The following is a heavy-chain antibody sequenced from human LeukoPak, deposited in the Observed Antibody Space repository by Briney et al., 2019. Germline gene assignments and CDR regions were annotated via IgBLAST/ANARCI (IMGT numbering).Heavy chain of an antibody. J-gene: IGHJ4*02. CDR1: GFTFDSNV. CDR2: ISYDGTTK. Sequence: GGSLRLSWVASGFTFDSNVMNWVRQAPAKGLEWVAFISYDGTTKFYAVSVKGRFTISRDSSKNILYLQMNSLRTEDTAVYYCVKGFYYNSRTYSSPLNYWGQGTLVTVSS. D-gene: IGHD3-22*01. V-gene: IGHV3-30*18. CDR3: VKGFYYNSRTYSSPLNY.